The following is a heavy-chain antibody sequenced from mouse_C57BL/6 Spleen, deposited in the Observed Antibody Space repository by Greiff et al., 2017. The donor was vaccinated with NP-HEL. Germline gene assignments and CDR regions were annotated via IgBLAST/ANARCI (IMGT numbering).Heavy chain of an antibody. Sequence: QVQLKQPGAELVKPGASVKVSCKASGYTFTSYWMHWVKQRPGQGLEWIGRIHPSDSATNYNQKFKGKATLTVDKSSSTAYMQLSSLTSEDSAVYYCAIRNYGRDYYAMDYWGQGTSVTVSS. CDR3: AIRNYGRDYYAMDY. CDR2: IHPSDSAT. CDR1: GYTFTSYW. J-gene: IGHJ4*01. V-gene: IGHV1-74*01. D-gene: IGHD1-1*01.